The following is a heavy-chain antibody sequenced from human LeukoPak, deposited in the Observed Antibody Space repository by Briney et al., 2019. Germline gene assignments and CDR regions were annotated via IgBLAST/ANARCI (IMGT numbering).Heavy chain of an antibody. Sequence: ASVKVSCKASGYTFTSYDINWVRQATGQGLEWMGWMNPNSGNTGYAQKFEGRVTMTRNTSISTAYMELSSLRSEDTAVYYCARGVGSGWYHYYYYGMDVWGQGTTVTVSS. V-gene: IGHV1-8*01. CDR2: MNPNSGNT. CDR1: GYTFTSYD. D-gene: IGHD6-19*01. CDR3: ARGVGSGWYHYYYYGMDV. J-gene: IGHJ6*02.